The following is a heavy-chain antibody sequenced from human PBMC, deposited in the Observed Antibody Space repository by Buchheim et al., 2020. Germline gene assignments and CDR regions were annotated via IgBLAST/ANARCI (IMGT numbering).Heavy chain of an antibody. J-gene: IGHJ4*02. CDR2: IYYSGST. CDR1: GGSISSYY. D-gene: IGHD5-24*01. Sequence: QVQLQQWGAGLLKPSETLSLTCTVSGGSISSYYWSWIRQPPGKGLEWIGYIYYSGSTNYNPSLKSRVTISVDTSKNQFSLKLSSVTAADTAVYYCARVSVHGYNLAFDYWGQGTL. V-gene: IGHV4-59*01. CDR3: ARVSVHGYNLAFDY.